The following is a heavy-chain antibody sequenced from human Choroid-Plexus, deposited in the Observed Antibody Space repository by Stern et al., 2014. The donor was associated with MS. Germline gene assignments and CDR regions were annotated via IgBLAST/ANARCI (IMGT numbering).Heavy chain of an antibody. CDR3: AKDRQYLTYFFDH. CDR2: VSYDGSNK. J-gene: IGHJ5*02. CDR1: GFTFGSCA. Sequence: MQLVESGGGVVQPGRPLRLSCVASGFTFGSCAMPWVRQAPGTGMEWVAGVSYDGSNKYYADSVKGRFTISRDNSQNTLYMQMSSLRPEDTAVYYCAKDRQYLTYFFDHWGQGSLVTVSS. D-gene: IGHD2/OR15-2a*01. V-gene: IGHV3-30*18.